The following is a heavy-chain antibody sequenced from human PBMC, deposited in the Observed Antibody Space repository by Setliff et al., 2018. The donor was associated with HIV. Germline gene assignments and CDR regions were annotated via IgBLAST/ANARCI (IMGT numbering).Heavy chain of an antibody. J-gene: IGHJ4*02. V-gene: IGHV4-31*11. CDR3: ARGRVFCDGDSCYHFDY. CDR2: IYFSGSA. D-gene: IGHD2-21*02. Sequence: KTSETLSLTCDVSGDSIISGNFFWSWIRQSPGKGLEWIGYIYFSGSATHNPSLTSPVSISVDTSKNQFYLTLSSVTAADTAVYYCARGRVFCDGDSCYHFDYWGQGILVTVPQ. CDR1: GDSIISGNFF.